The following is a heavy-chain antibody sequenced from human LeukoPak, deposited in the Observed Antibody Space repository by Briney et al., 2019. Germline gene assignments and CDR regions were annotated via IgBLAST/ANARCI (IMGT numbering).Heavy chain of an antibody. CDR2: IYTSGST. CDR3: ARDFSSSWYNWFDP. Sequence: PSQTLSLTCTVSGGSISSGSYYWSWIRQPAGKGLEWIGRIYTSGSTNYNPSLKSRVTISVDTSKNQFSLNLNSVTAADTAVYFCARDFSSSWYNWFDPWGQGTLVTVSS. J-gene: IGHJ5*02. D-gene: IGHD6-13*01. CDR1: GGSISSGSYY. V-gene: IGHV4-61*02.